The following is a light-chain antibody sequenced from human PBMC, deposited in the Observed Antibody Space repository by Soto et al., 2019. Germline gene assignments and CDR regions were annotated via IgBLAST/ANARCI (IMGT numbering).Light chain of an antibody. CDR3: QQYYTYPWT. J-gene: IGKJ1*01. V-gene: IGKV1-8*01. CDR1: QGISSY. Sequence: AIRMTQSPSSLSASTGDRVTITCRASQGISSYLAWFQQKPGRPPKLLMSATSTLQSDVPSRFSGSGSGTDFTLTIGCLQSDDLATYYCQQYYTYPWTFGQGTKVEIK. CDR2: ATS.